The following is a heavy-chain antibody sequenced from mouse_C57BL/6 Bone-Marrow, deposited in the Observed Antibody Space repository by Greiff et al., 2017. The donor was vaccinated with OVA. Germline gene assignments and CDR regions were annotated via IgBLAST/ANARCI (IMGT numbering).Heavy chain of an antibody. V-gene: IGHV1-52*01. D-gene: IGHD2-1*01. Sequence: PIQGLEWIGNIDPSDSETHYNQKFKDKATLTVDKSSSTAYMQLSSLTSEDSAVYYCASYYGFDYWGQGTTLTVSS. CDR2: IDPSDSET. J-gene: IGHJ2*01. CDR3: ASYYGFDY.